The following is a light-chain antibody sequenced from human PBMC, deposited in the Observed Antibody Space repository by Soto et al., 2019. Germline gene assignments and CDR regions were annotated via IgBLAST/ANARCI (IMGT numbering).Light chain of an antibody. J-gene: IGKJ1*01. V-gene: IGKV2-28*01. CDR2: VAS. Sequence: DIVMTLSPLSLPVTPGEPASISCRSSQSLLHSNGYNYVDWYLQKPGQSPHLLIYVASKRASGVPDRFSGSGSGTDFTLRISRVEAEDVGVYYCMQPLQTPWTFGQGTKVEIK. CDR3: MQPLQTPWT. CDR1: QSLLHSNGYNY.